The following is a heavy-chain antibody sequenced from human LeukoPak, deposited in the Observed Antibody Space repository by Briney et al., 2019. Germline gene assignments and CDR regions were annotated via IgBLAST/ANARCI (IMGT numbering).Heavy chain of an antibody. CDR2: IYYSGST. CDR1: GGSISSYY. CDR3: ARVNYYYDSSGYYPHFDY. V-gene: IGHV4-59*01. Sequence: SETLSLTCTVSGGSISSYYWSWIRQPPGKGLEWIGYIYYSGSTNYNPSLKSRVTISVDTSKNQFSPKLSSVTAADTAVYYCARVNYYYDSSGYYPHFDYWGQGTLVTVSS. D-gene: IGHD3-22*01. J-gene: IGHJ4*02.